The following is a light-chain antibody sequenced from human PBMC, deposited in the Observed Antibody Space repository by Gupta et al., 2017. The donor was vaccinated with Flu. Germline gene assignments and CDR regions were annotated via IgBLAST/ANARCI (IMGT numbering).Light chain of an antibody. Sequence: TAGTQSPLSLPVPSRYPASIACMSSQGLLNPNGYNYFNWYLQKPGQSPQLLIYLGSIRASGVPDSFSGSGSGTDFTLTITRVEPEDVGVYYCMQGREPPYSFGQGTKLEIK. CDR3: MQGREPPYS. CDR1: QGLLNPNGYNY. V-gene: IGKV2-28*01. J-gene: IGKJ2*03. CDR2: LGS.